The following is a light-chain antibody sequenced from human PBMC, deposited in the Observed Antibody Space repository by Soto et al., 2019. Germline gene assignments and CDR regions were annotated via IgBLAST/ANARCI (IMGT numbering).Light chain of an antibody. CDR1: QSLLFRDGNTY. CDR3: LQGSHWRYT. V-gene: IGKV2-30*01. Sequence: DVVMTQSPLSLPVTLGQPASISCRSSQSLLFRDGNTYLNWFHQRPGRSPRRLIYNVSNRDFGVPDRFSGSGSDTDFTLKISRVEAEDFGVYYCLQGSHWRYTFGQGTKLEIK. J-gene: IGKJ2*01. CDR2: NVS.